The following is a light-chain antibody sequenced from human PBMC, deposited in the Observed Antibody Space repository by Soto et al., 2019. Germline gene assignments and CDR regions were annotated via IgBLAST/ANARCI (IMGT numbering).Light chain of an antibody. CDR3: ATWDDSLSCWV. CDR1: NSNIGSNY. V-gene: IGLV1-47*02. Sequence: QSALTQPPSASGTPGQRVTISCSGGNSNIGSNYVYWYQQLPGTAPQLLIYNNHQRPSGVPDRFSASKSGSSASLDVSGLRSEDEADYYCATWDDSLSCWVFGGGTKLTVL. CDR2: NNH. J-gene: IGLJ3*02.